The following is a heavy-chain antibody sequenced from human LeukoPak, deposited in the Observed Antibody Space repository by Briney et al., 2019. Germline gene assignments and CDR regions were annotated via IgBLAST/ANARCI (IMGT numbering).Heavy chain of an antibody. V-gene: IGHV3-7*01. CDR2: INQGGSDK. CDR3: TRDRSRAEDD. D-gene: IGHD1-14*01. J-gene: IGHJ4*02. CDR1: GFTLSGHW. Sequence: GGSLRLSCAASGFTLSGHWMSWVRQAPGKGLEWVANINQGGSDKYYVDSVKGRFTISRDNANNLLYLQMNSLRREDTAVYYCTRDRSRAEDDWGQGTLVTVSS.